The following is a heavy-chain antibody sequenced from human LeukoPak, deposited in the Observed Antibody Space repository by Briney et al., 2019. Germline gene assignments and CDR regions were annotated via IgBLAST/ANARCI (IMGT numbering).Heavy chain of an antibody. CDR3: ARENWSQDY. J-gene: IGHJ4*02. D-gene: IGHD1-1*01. V-gene: IGHV3-7*01. CDR1: GFTFTNYY. Sequence: GGSLRLSCAASGFTFTNYYMTWVRQAAGKGLEWVANINKDGSKGSYVDSVRGRFTISRDNAKKSLYLQMDNLSAEDTATYYCARENWSQDYWGQGTRVTVSS. CDR2: INKDGSKG.